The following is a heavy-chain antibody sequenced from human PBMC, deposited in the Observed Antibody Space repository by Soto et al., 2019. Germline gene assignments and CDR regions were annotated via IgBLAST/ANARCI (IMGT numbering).Heavy chain of an antibody. CDR1: GFSLSTRGVG. V-gene: IGHV2-5*02. J-gene: IGHJ4*02. CDR3: AHIYRSTGYSYGY. Sequence: QITLQESGPPLVEPTQTLTLTCTFSGFSLSTRGVGVGWIRQPPGKALEWLAVIYWDDDKRSSPSLKNRVTITKDTPKNQVALTMTNLDPVDTGTYYCAHIYRSTGYSYGYWGQGTLVTVSS. D-gene: IGHD3-22*01. CDR2: IYWDDDK.